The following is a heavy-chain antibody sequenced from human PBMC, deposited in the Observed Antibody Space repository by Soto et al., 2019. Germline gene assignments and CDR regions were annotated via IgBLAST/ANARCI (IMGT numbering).Heavy chain of an antibody. D-gene: IGHD6-19*01. V-gene: IGHV3-9*01. Sequence: GGSLRLSCAASGFTFDDYAMHWVRQAPGKGLEWVSGISWNSGSIGYADSVKGRFTISRDNAKNSLYLQMNSLIAEDTALYYCAKDIKYSIAVAGTAFDIWGQGTMVTVSS. J-gene: IGHJ3*02. CDR3: AKDIKYSIAVAGTAFDI. CDR1: GFTFDDYA. CDR2: ISWNSGSI.